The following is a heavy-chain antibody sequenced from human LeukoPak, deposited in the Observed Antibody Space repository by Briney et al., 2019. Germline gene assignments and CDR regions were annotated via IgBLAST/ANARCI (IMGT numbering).Heavy chain of an antibody. J-gene: IGHJ5*02. CDR1: GYTFTSYA. Sequence: ASVKVSCKASGYTFTSYAMHWVRQAPGQRLEWMGWINAGNGNTKYSQKFQGRVTITRDTSASTAYMELSSLRSEDTAVYYCARGTNPITMVRGVTSWFDPWGQGTLVTVSS. D-gene: IGHD3-10*01. V-gene: IGHV1-3*01. CDR3: ARGTNPITMVRGVTSWFDP. CDR2: INAGNGNT.